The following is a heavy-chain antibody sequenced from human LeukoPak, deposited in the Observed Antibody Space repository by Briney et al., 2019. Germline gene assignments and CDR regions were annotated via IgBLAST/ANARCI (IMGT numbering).Heavy chain of an antibody. CDR2: VYKSGGT. CDR1: GGSVSSDSCF. CDR3: AGTAMVNNWFDP. Sequence: SDTLSLTCTVSGGSVSSDSCFWSWIRQPPGKGLEWIGYVYKSGGTNYNPSLKGRVTISVDTSKNQFSLKLSSVTTADTAVYYCAGTAMVNNWFDPWGQGTLVTVSS. V-gene: IGHV4-61*01. D-gene: IGHD5-18*01. J-gene: IGHJ5*02.